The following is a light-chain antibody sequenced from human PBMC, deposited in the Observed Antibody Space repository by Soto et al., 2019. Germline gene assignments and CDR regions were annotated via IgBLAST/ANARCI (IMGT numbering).Light chain of an antibody. CDR1: QDIGNL. V-gene: IGKV1-12*01. CDR2: FGS. Sequence: DIQMTQSPSSVAASMGDRVILTCRASQDIGNLLAWYQQKPGKAPKLLIYFGSNLQTGVPSRFSGSGSGTDFTLTISSLQPDDLATYYCQQADSFPLTFGRGTKVDNK. CDR3: QQADSFPLT. J-gene: IGKJ4*01.